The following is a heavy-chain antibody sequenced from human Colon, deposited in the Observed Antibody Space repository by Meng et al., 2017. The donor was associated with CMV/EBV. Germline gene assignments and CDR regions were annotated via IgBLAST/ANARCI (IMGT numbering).Heavy chain of an antibody. CDR2: ISSSTTYI. CDR3: ARGADFDF. J-gene: IGHJ4*02. D-gene: IGHD4/OR15-4a*01. V-gene: IGHV3-21*01. Sequence: GESLKISYAGSGFTFDSYSMNWVRQAPGKGLEWVSSISSSTTYIYYADSLKGRFTVSRDNAKNSLFLQMHGLRAEDTAVYYCARGADFDFWGQGTLVTVSS. CDR1: GFTFDSYS.